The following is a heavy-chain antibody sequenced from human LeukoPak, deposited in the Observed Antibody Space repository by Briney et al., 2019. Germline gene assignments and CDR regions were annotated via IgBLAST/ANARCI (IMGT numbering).Heavy chain of an antibody. V-gene: IGHV4-39*02. Sequence: SETLSLTCTVSGGSIGSSSYYWGWIRQPPGKGLEWIGSIYYSGSTYYNPSLKSRVTISVDTSKNQFSLKLSSVTAADTAVYYCARDIVATGRINYFDYWGQGTLVTVSS. D-gene: IGHD5-12*01. CDR2: IYYSGST. CDR1: GGSIGSSSYY. CDR3: ARDIVATGRINYFDY. J-gene: IGHJ4*02.